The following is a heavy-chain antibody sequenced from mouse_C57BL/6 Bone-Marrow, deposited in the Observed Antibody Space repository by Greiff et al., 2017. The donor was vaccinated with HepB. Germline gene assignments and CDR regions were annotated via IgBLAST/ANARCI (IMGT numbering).Heavy chain of an antibody. CDR1: GFTFSSYG. J-gene: IGHJ4*01. CDR2: ISSGGSYT. D-gene: IGHD5-1-1*01. Sequence: EVQRVESGGDLVKPGGSLKLSCAASGFTFSSYGMSWVRQTPDKRLEWVATISSGGSYTYYPDSVKGRFTISRDNAKNTLYLQMSSLKSEDTAMYYCASLIPRAMDYWGQGTSVTVSS. CDR3: ASLIPRAMDY. V-gene: IGHV5-6*01.